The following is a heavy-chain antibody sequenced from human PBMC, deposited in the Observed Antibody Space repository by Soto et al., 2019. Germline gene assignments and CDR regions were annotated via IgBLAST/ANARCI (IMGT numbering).Heavy chain of an antibody. CDR2: INAGNGNT. V-gene: IGHV1-3*01. Sequence: ASVKVSSKASGYTFTSYAMDWVRQAPGQRLEWMGWINAGNGNTKYSQKFQGRVTITRETSASTAYMALSSLRSEDTAVYYCASSVVPAAINWFDPWGQGTLVTVSS. D-gene: IGHD2-2*01. CDR1: GYTFTSYA. CDR3: ASSVVPAAINWFDP. J-gene: IGHJ5*02.